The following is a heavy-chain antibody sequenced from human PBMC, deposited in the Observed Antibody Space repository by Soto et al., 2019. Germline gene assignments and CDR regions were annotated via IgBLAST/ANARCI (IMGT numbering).Heavy chain of an antibody. CDR3: ARDGGYDINYGMDV. Sequence: ASVKVSCKASGYTFTSYAMHWVRQAPGQRLEWMGWINAGNGNTKYSQKFQGRVTITRDTSASTAYMELSSLRSEDTAVYYCARDGGYDINYGMDVWGQGTTVTSP. V-gene: IGHV1-3*01. D-gene: IGHD5-12*01. CDR1: GYTFTSYA. J-gene: IGHJ6*02. CDR2: INAGNGNT.